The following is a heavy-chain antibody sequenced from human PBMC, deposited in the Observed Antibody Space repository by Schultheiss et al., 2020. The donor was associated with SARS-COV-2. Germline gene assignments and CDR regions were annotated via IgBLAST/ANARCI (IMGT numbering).Heavy chain of an antibody. CDR3: ARLEGSHDYGDYVDY. D-gene: IGHD4-17*01. J-gene: IGHJ4*02. Sequence: SETLSLTCAVYGGSFSGYYWSWIRQPPGKGLEWIGEINHSGSTNYNPSLKSRVTISVDKSKNQFSLKLSSVTAADTAVYYCARLEGSHDYGDYVDYWGQGTLVTVSS. CDR1: GGSFSGYY. CDR2: INHSGST. V-gene: IGHV4-34*01.